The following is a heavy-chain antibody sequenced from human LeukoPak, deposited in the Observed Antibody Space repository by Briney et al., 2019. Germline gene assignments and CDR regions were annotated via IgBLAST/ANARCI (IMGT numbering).Heavy chain of an antibody. V-gene: IGHV1-3*04. CDR2: INTGNGDT. CDR3: ARDMGSGSLHY. Sequence: ASVKVSCKASGYTFTTYAIHWVRQAPGQRLEWLGWINTGNGDTRYSQTFQARVTITRDTSASTAYIEVSSLRPEDTAVYYCARDMGSGSLHYWGQGTLVTASS. D-gene: IGHD1-26*01. J-gene: IGHJ4*02. CDR1: GYTFTTYA.